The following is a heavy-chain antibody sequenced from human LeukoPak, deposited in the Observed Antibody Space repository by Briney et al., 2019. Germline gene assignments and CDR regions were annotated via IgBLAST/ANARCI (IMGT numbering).Heavy chain of an antibody. D-gene: IGHD3-10*01. CDR3: AKAPITMVRGVMVYYYYYYMDV. Sequence: GGSLRLSCAASGFTFSSYGMHWVRQAPGKGLEWVAFIRHDGSNKYYADSVKGRFTISRDNSKNTLYLQMNSLRAEDTAVYYCAKAPITMVRGVMVYYYYYYMDVWGKGTTVTISS. CDR2: IRHDGSNK. V-gene: IGHV3-30*02. J-gene: IGHJ6*03. CDR1: GFTFSSYG.